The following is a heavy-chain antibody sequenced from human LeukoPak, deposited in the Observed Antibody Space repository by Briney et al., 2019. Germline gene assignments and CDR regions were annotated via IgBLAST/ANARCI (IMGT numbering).Heavy chain of an antibody. CDR3: ARVSTVTLLDV. J-gene: IGHJ6*04. D-gene: IGHD4-17*01. Sequence: ASVKVSRKASGYTFSSYGFSWVGQAPGQGLEWMGWISAYNGNTNYAQKLQGRVTMTTDTSTSTAYMELRSLRSDDTAVYYCARVSTVTLLDVWGKGTTVTVSS. CDR1: GYTFSSYG. CDR2: ISAYNGNT. V-gene: IGHV1-18*01.